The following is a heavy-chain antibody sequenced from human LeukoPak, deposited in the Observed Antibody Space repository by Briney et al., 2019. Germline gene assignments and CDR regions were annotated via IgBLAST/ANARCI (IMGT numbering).Heavy chain of an antibody. D-gene: IGHD3-3*01. Sequence: GASVKVSCKASGGTFSSYAISWVRQAPGQGLEWMGGIIPIFGTANYAQKFQGRVTITADESTSTAYMELSSLRSEDTAVYYCARAIFGVVTAFDYWGQGTLVTVSS. V-gene: IGHV1-69*13. CDR3: ARAIFGVVTAFDY. CDR1: GGTFSSYA. J-gene: IGHJ4*02. CDR2: IIPIFGTA.